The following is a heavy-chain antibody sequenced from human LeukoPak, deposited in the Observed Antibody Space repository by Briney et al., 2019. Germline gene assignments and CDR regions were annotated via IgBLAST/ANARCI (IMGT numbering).Heavy chain of an antibody. D-gene: IGHD2-21*02. CDR3: ARDEEGDCGGDCYNWFAP. J-gene: IGHJ5*02. CDR2: INPIFGTD. V-gene: IGHV1-69*06. CDR1: GGTFSSHF. Sequence: SVKVSCKASGGTFSSHFISWVRQAPGQGLEWMGGINPIFGTDHYAQKFQDRVTITADISTNTVYMELSNLRSEDTAMYYCARDEEGDCGGDCYNWFAPWGQGTLVTVSS.